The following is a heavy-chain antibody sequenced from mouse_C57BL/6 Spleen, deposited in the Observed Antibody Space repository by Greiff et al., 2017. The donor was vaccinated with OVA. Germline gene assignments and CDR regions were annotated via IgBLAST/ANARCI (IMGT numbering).Heavy chain of an antibody. CDR1: GYTFTDYY. V-gene: IGHV1-26*01. CDR3: ARGGYDYDESAMDY. Sequence: EVQLQQSGPELVKPGASVKISCKASGYTFTDYYMNWVKQSHGKSLEWIGDINPNNGGTSYNQKFKGKATLTVDKSSSTAYMELRSLTSEDSAVYYCARGGYDYDESAMDYWGQGTSVTVSS. D-gene: IGHD2-4*01. J-gene: IGHJ4*01. CDR2: INPNNGGT.